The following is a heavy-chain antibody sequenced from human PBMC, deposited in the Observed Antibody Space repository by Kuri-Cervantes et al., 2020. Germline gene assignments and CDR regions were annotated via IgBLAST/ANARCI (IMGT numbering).Heavy chain of an antibody. V-gene: IGHV3-53*01. CDR2: IYSGGST. CDR1: GFTVSSNY. D-gene: IGHD7-27*01. CDR3: ASLVGNWGSYGY. Sequence: GESLKISCAASGFTVSSNYMSWVRQAPGKGLEWVSVIYSGGSTRYADSVKGRFTISRDNSKNTLYLQMNSLRAEDTAVYYCASLVGNWGSYGYWGQGTLVTVSS. J-gene: IGHJ4*02.